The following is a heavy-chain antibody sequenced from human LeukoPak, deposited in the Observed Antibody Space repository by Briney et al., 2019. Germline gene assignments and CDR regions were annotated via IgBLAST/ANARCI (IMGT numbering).Heavy chain of an antibody. Sequence: SGPTLVKPTQTLTLTCTFSGFSLTTSGVGVGWIRQAPGKALECLALIYWDDDKHYSPSLTSRLTIIKDTSKNQVVFTMTNMDPVDTALYYCTTRLRNHFDYWGQGTQVTVSS. CDR3: TTRLRNHFDY. J-gene: IGHJ4*02. D-gene: IGHD5-12*01. V-gene: IGHV2-5*02. CDR1: GFSLTTSGVG. CDR2: IYWDDDK.